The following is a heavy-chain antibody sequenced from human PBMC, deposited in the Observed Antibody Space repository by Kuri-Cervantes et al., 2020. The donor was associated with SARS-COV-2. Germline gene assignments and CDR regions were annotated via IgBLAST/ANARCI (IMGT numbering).Heavy chain of an antibody. Sequence: GGSLRLSCAASGFTFSSYAMHWVRQAPGKGLEWVAVISYDGSNKYYADSVKGRLTISRDNSKNTLYLQMNSLRAEDTAVYYCARDIGMATNRGLDYWGQGTLVTVSS. CDR2: ISYDGSNK. CDR1: GFTFSSYA. D-gene: IGHD5-24*01. J-gene: IGHJ4*02. V-gene: IGHV3-30-3*01. CDR3: ARDIGMATNRGLDY.